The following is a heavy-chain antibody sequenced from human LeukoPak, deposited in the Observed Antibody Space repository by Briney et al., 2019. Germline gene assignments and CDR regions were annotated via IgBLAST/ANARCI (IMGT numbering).Heavy chain of an antibody. D-gene: IGHD3-22*01. CDR1: GYTFTGYY. CDR2: INPNSGGT. Sequence: ASVKVSCKASGYTFTGYYMHWVRQAPGQGLEWMGWINPNSGGTNYAQKFQGRVTMTGDTSISTAYMELSRLRSDDTAVYYCARTLVLLYYDSSGYHDYWGQGTLVTVSS. CDR3: ARTLVLLYYDSSGYHDY. V-gene: IGHV1-2*02. J-gene: IGHJ4*02.